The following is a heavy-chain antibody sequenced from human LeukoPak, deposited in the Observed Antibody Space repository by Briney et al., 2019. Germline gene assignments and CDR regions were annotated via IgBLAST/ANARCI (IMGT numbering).Heavy chain of an antibody. Sequence: TGGSLRLSCAASGFTFSSYAMSWVRQAPGRGLEWVSGISGSGSSTYYADSVKGRFTFSRDNSKNTLYLQMISLRAEDTALYYCAKCVTGWPNWFDPWGQGTLVTVSS. CDR2: ISGSGSST. D-gene: IGHD6-19*01. CDR3: AKCVTGWPNWFDP. J-gene: IGHJ5*02. CDR1: GFTFSSYA. V-gene: IGHV3-23*01.